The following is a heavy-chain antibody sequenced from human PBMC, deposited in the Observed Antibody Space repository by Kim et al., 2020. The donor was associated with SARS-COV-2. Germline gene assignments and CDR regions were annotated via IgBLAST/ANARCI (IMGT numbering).Heavy chain of an antibody. V-gene: IGHV1-2*04. Sequence: ASVKVSCKASGYTFTGYYMHWVRQAPGQGLEWMGWINPNSGGTNYAQKFQGWVTMTRDTSISTAYMELSRLRSDDTAVYYCARTHQESIVGATPRYYYGMDVWGQGTTVTVSS. CDR2: INPNSGGT. CDR3: ARTHQESIVGATPRYYYGMDV. D-gene: IGHD1-26*01. J-gene: IGHJ6*02. CDR1: GYTFTGYY.